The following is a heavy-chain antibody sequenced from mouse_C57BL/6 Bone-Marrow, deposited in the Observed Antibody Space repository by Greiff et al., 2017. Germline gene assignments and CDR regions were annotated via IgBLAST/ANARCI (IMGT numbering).Heavy chain of an antibody. CDR2: IYPRSGNT. D-gene: IGHD1-1*01. J-gene: IGHJ1*03. V-gene: IGHV1-81*01. CDR1: GYTFTSYG. CDR3: AREFITTVVANWYFDV. Sequence: VQLQQPGAELARPGASVKLSCKASGYTFTSYGISWVKQRTGQGLEWIGEIYPRSGNTYYNEKFKGKATLTADKSSSTAYMELRSLTSEDSAVYFCAREFITTVVANWYFDVWGTGTTVTVSS.